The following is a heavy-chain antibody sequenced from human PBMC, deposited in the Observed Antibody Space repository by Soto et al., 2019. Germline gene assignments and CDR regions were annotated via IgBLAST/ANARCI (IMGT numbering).Heavy chain of an antibody. J-gene: IGHJ6*02. Sequence: GESLKISCKGSGYSFTSYWISWVRQMPGKGLEWMGRIDPSDSYTNYSPSFQGHVTISADKSISTAYLQWSSLKASDTAMYYCARHSIAARPGYYYGMDVWGQGTTVTVSS. CDR2: IDPSDSYT. CDR1: GYSFTSYW. V-gene: IGHV5-10-1*01. CDR3: ARHSIAARPGYYYGMDV. D-gene: IGHD6-6*01.